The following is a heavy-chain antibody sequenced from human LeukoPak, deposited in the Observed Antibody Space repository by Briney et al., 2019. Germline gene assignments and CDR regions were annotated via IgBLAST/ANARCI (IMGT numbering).Heavy chain of an antibody. Sequence: PGGSLRLSCAASGFNFSRFSMNWIRQAPGKGLEWVSSVSSRSSYIYSIDSVKGRFTISRDNTKNVLYLQMDSLRAEDTAVYYCARLNNRADDYWGQGTLVTVSS. CDR1: GFNFSRFS. D-gene: IGHD1/OR15-1a*01. J-gene: IGHJ4*02. CDR3: ARLNNRADDY. V-gene: IGHV3-21*06. CDR2: VSSRSSYI.